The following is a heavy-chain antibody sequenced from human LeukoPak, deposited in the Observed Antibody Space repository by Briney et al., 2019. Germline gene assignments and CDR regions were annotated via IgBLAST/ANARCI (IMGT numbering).Heavy chain of an antibody. CDR1: GGSISSYY. CDR3: ARGYSSSWPHLYYYYFYKDV. Sequence: SETLSLTCTVSGGSISSYYWSWIRQPPGKGLEWIGYIYYSGSTNYNPSLKSRVTISVDTSKNQFSLKLSSVTAADTAVYYCARGYSSSWPHLYYYYFYKDVWGKGTTVTISS. CDR2: IYYSGST. D-gene: IGHD6-13*01. V-gene: IGHV4-59*01. J-gene: IGHJ6*03.